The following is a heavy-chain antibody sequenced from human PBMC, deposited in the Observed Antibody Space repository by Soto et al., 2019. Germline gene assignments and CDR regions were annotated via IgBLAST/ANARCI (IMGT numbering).Heavy chain of an antibody. V-gene: IGHV3-43*02. CDR2: ISGDGGST. CDR3: AKEWAYCGGDCYEAFDI. J-gene: IGHJ3*02. Sequence: GGSLRLSCAASGFTFDDYAMHWVRQAPGKGLEWVSLISGDGGSTYYADSVKGRFTISRDNSKNSLYLQMNSLRTEDTALYYCAKEWAYCGGDCYEAFDIWGQGTMVTVSS. D-gene: IGHD2-21*02. CDR1: GFTFDDYA.